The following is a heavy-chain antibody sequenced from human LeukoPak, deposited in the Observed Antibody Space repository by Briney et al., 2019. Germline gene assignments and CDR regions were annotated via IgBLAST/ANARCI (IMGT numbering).Heavy chain of an antibody. D-gene: IGHD1-26*01. CDR1: GFTFSSYA. CDR3: ARESGSYDY. Sequence: PGGSLRLSCAASGFTFSSYAMSWVRQAPGKGLEWVSAISGSGGSTYYADSVKGRFTISRDNAKDSLYLQMNSLRAEDTAVYYCARESGSYDYWGQGTLVTVSS. V-gene: IGHV3-23*01. CDR2: ISGSGGST. J-gene: IGHJ4*02.